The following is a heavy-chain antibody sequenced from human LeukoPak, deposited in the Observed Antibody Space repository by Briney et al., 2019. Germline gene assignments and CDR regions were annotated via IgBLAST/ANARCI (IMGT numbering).Heavy chain of an antibody. CDR3: ARDQGSSTWSYRENYFDS. Sequence: GGSLRLSCAASGFAFSSYGMHWVRQAPGKGLEWVAFIRYDGSNKYYADSVKGRFTISRDNSKNTLYLQMNSLRSEDTAVYYCARDQGSSTWSYRENYFDSWGQGTLVTVSS. V-gene: IGHV3-30*02. CDR1: GFAFSSYG. D-gene: IGHD6-13*01. J-gene: IGHJ4*02. CDR2: IRYDGSNK.